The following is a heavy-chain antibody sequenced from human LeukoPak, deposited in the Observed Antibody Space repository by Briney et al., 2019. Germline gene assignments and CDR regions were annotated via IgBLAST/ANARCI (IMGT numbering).Heavy chain of an antibody. Sequence: GGSLRLSCVASGFTFSRYWMTWVRQAPGKGLEWVSNIKDDGRQKYYVDSVKGRFTISKDNTKYAVFLEMNSLRVEDTAVYYCARDAGKGFDYWGQGALVTVSS. CDR1: GFTFSRYW. V-gene: IGHV3-7*01. CDR3: ARDAGKGFDY. CDR2: IKDDGRQK. J-gene: IGHJ4*02.